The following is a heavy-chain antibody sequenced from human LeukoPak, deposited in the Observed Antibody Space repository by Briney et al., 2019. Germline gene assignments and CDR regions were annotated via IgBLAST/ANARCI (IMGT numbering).Heavy chain of an antibody. V-gene: IGHV1-46*01. CDR2: INPSGGST. CDR1: GYTFTSYY. Sequence: ASVKVSCKASGYTFTSYYMHWVRQAPGQGLEWMGIINPSGGSTSYAQKLQGRVTMTRDTSTSTVYMELSSLRSEDTAVYYCARDGLILGYCSSTSCPRSYYYMDVWGKGTTVTVSS. D-gene: IGHD2-2*01. J-gene: IGHJ6*03. CDR3: ARDGLILGYCSSTSCPRSYYYMDV.